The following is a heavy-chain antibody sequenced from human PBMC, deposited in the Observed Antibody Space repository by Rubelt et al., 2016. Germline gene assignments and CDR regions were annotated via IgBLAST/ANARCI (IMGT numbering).Heavy chain of an antibody. CDR3: ARLSLGSSWYNFDY. J-gene: IGHJ4*02. D-gene: IGHD6-13*01. Sequence: QLQLQESGPGLVKPSETLSLTCTVSGGSISSSSYYWGWIRQPPVKGLEWIGSIYYSGSTYYNPSLNRRVTISVDTSKNQFSLKLSSVTAADTAVYYCARLSLGSSWYNFDYWGQGTLVTVSS. CDR2: IYYSGST. CDR1: GGSISSSSYY. V-gene: IGHV4-39*07.